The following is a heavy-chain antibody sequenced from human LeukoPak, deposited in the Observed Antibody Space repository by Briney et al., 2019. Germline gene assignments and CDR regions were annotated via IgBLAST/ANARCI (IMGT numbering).Heavy chain of an antibody. J-gene: IGHJ6*03. CDR3: ARDQPRGYTATRYYMDV. D-gene: IGHD5-12*01. V-gene: IGHV3-11*04. CDR1: GFTFSDYY. CDR2: MSSSGNNI. Sequence: GGSLRLSCAASGFTFSDYYMSWIRQAPGKGLEWVSYMSSSGNNIYYADSVKGRFTISRDNAQNSLYLQMNRLRVDDTAVYYCARDQPRGYTATRYYMDVWGKGTTVTVSS.